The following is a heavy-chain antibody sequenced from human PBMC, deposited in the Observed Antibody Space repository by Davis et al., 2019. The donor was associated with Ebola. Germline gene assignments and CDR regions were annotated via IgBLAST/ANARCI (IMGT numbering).Heavy chain of an antibody. CDR2: ISYDGSNK. V-gene: IGHV3-30-3*01. CDR3: ARGYGEHIVVVTATPDY. J-gene: IGHJ4*02. Sequence: GGSLRLSCAASGFTFSSYAMHWVRQAPGKGLEWVAVISYDGSNKYYADSVKGRFTISRDNSKNTLYLQMNSLRAEDTAVYYCARGYGEHIVVVTATPDYWGQGTLVTVSS. D-gene: IGHD2-21*02. CDR1: GFTFSSYA.